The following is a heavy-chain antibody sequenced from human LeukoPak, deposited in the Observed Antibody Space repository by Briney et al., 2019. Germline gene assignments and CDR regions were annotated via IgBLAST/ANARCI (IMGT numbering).Heavy chain of an antibody. CDR1: AITFSTYA. Sequence: PGGSLRLSCAASAITFSTYAMSWVRQAPGKGLECVSVISGGAGSTYYADSVKGRFTISRDNAKNSLYLQMNSLRAEDTAVYYCARDDRVGAFNYWGQGTLVTVSS. V-gene: IGHV3-23*01. J-gene: IGHJ4*02. D-gene: IGHD1-26*01. CDR2: ISGGAGST. CDR3: ARDDRVGAFNY.